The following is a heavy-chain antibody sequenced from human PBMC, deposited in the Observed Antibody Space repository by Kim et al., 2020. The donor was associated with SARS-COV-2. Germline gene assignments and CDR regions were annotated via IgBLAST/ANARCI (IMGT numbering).Heavy chain of an antibody. CDR3: ARARNDYGDRLFDY. CDR1: GYTFTSYG. J-gene: IGHJ4*02. CDR2: ISAYNGNT. Sequence: ASVKVSCKASGYTFTSYGISWVRQAPGQGLEWMGWISAYNGNTNYAQKLQGRVTMTTDTSTSTAYRELRSLRSDDTAVYYCARARNDYGDRLFDYWGQGTLVTVSS. V-gene: IGHV1-18*01. D-gene: IGHD4-17*01.